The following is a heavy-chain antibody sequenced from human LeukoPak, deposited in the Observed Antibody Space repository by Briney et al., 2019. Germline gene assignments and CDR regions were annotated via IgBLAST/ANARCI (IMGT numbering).Heavy chain of an antibody. CDR3: AREVADYGDYVYYYYGMDV. D-gene: IGHD4-17*01. Sequence: GGSLRLSCAASGFTFSSYWMSWVRQAPGKGLEWVANIKQDGSEKYYVDSVKGRFTISRDDAKNSLYLQMNSLRAEDTAVYYCAREVADYGDYVYYYYGMDVWGQGTTVTVSS. J-gene: IGHJ6*02. CDR2: IKQDGSEK. CDR1: GFTFSSYW. V-gene: IGHV3-7*01.